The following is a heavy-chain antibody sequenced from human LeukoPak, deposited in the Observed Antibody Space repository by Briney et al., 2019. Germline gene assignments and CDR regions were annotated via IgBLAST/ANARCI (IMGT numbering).Heavy chain of an antibody. CDR3: ARDREGRYSGYSFDY. CDR2: IYSGSST. J-gene: IGHJ4*02. V-gene: IGHV3-66*01. CDR1: GFTVSSNY. Sequence: GSLRLSCAASGFTVSSNYMSWVRQAPGKGLGWVSVIYSGSSTYYADSVKGRFTITRDNSRNTLYLQMNSLRAEDKAVYYYARDREGRYSGYSFDYWGQGTLVTVSS. D-gene: IGHD5-12*01.